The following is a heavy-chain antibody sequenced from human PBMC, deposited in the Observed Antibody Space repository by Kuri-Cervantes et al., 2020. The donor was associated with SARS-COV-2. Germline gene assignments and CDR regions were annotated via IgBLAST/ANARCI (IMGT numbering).Heavy chain of an antibody. CDR3: ARYFGFGEFSDYFDY. D-gene: IGHD3-10*01. Sequence: ASVNVSCKASGYTFTGYYMHWVRQAPEQGLEWTGWINPNIGGTNYSQKFQGRVTMTRDTSISTAYMELRSLRSDDTAVYYCARYFGFGEFSDYFDYWGQGTLVTVSS. CDR1: GYTFTGYY. V-gene: IGHV1-2*02. CDR2: INPNIGGT. J-gene: IGHJ4*02.